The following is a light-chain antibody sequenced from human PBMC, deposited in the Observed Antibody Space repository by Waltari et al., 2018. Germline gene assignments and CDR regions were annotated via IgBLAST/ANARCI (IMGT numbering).Light chain of an antibody. J-gene: IGLJ2*01. CDR3: SSYAGSFTWV. CDR2: EVS. V-gene: IGLV2-11*01. CDR1: SSDVGGYNY. Sequence: QSALTQPRSVSGSPGQSVTISCTGTSSDVGGYNYVSWYEQHPGKAPKPMIYEVSNRPPGVPDRFSGSKSGNTASLTISGLQAEDEADYYCSSYAGSFTWVFGGGTKLTVL.